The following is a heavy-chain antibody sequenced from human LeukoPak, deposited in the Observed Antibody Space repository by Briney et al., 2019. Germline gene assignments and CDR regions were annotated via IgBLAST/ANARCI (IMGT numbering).Heavy chain of an antibody. CDR3: ARDQGYGDYIYDS. CDR1: GGSFTSDNYC. Sequence: SETLSLTCTVSGGSFTSDNYCWSWIRQPAGKGLEWIGRIYASGNTNYNPYLKSRITISVDTSKNQFSLKPTSVTAADTAVYYCARDQGYGDYIYDSWGQGTLVTVSS. J-gene: IGHJ5*02. V-gene: IGHV4-61*02. CDR2: IYASGNT. D-gene: IGHD4-17*01.